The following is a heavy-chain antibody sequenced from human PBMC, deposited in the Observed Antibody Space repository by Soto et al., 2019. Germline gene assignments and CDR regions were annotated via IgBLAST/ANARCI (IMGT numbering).Heavy chain of an antibody. D-gene: IGHD4-17*01. CDR1: GYTFTSYG. J-gene: IGHJ4*02. V-gene: IGHV1-18*01. CDR2: VSGYNGQT. CDR3: ARDLYGDYPDVVYDY. Sequence: ASVKVSCKASGYTFTSYGISWVRQAPGQGLEWMGWVSGYNGQTNYAQKLQGRVTMTADTTTNTAYMELRSLRSDDTAVYYCARDLYGDYPDVVYDYWGQGTLVTVSS.